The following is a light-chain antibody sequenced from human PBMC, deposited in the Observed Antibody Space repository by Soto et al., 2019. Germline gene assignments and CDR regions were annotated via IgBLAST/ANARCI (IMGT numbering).Light chain of an antibody. Sequence: EIVMTQSPATLSVSPGERATLSCRASQSVNRNLDWYQQKPGQDPRLLISAASTRSTGIPARFSGSGSETEFTLTISSLQSEDFAVYYCQQYNNWWTFGQGTKVEMK. J-gene: IGKJ1*01. CDR1: QSVNRN. V-gene: IGKV3-15*01. CDR3: QQYNNWWT. CDR2: AAS.